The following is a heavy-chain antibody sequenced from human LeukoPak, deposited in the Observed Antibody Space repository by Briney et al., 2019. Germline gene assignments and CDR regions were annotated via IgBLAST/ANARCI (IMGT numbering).Heavy chain of an antibody. V-gene: IGHV1-69*06. D-gene: IGHD6-13*01. J-gene: IGHJ6*03. CDR3: ARGIGIAAAGTYPYYYMDV. CDR2: IIPIFGTA. CDR1: GGTFSSYA. Sequence: ASVKVSCKASGGTFSSYAISWVRQAPGQGLKWMGGIIPIFGTANYAQKFRGRVTITADKSTSTAYMELSSLRSEDTAVYYCARGIGIAAAGTYPYYYMDVWGKGTTVTISS.